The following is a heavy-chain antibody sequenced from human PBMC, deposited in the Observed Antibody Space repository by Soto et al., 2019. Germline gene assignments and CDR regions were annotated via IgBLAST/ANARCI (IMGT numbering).Heavy chain of an antibody. CDR1: GFTFSSYG. CDR3: AKDVRRRYYYYMDV. V-gene: IGHV3-30*18. J-gene: IGHJ6*03. CDR2: ISYDGSNK. Sequence: GGSLRLSCAASGFTFSSYGMHWVRQAPGKGLEWVAVISYDGSNKYYADSVKGRFTISRDNSKNTLYLQMNSLRAEDTAVYYCAKDVRRRYYYYMDVWGKGTTVTVSS.